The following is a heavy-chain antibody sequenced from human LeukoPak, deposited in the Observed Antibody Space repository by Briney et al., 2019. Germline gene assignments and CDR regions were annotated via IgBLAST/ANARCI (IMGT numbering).Heavy chain of an antibody. CDR2: ISSISSNI. CDR1: GCTFSSYS. V-gene: IGHV3-21*01. CDR3: ARDRYYYDSSGYYYFDY. Sequence: PGGSLRLSCPSSGCTFSSYSMNWVRQAPGKGLEWVSSISSISSNIDYADSVKGLFTSSRDNAKNSLYLQMNSLRAEDTAVYYCARDRYYYDSSGYYYFDYWGQGTLVTVSS. D-gene: IGHD3-22*01. J-gene: IGHJ4*02.